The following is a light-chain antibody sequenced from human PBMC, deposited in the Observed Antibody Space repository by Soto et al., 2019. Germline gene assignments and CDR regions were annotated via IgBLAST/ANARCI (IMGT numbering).Light chain of an antibody. Sequence: EIVLTQSPGTLSLSPGERATRPCRASQSVRSNYLAWYQQKPGRAPRLLIYGASSRATGIPDRFSGTGSGTDFTLTISRLEPEDFAVYYCQQYGGSPYTFGQGTKLEIK. J-gene: IGKJ2*01. CDR3: QQYGGSPYT. CDR2: GAS. CDR1: QSVRSNY. V-gene: IGKV3-20*01.